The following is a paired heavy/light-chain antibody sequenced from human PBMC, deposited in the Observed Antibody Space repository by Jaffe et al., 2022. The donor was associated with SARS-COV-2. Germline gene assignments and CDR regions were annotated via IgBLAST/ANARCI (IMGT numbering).Heavy chain of an antibody. CDR2: IYNSRST. CDR1: GGSVSSYY. Sequence: QVQLQESGPGLVKPSETLSLICTVSGGSVSSYYWSWIRQPPGKGLEWIGYIYNSRSTTYNPSLKSRVAISVDTSKNHLSLDLTSVTAADTAVYYCAGTMAAYPRYYFDHWGQGTLVTVSS. V-gene: IGHV4-59*02. D-gene: IGHD1-1*01. J-gene: IGHJ4*02. CDR3: AGTMAAYPRYYFDH.
Light chain of an antibody. CDR1: ALPKQY. CDR2: KDR. J-gene: IGLJ2*01. CDR3: QSADSSGTSVI. V-gene: IGLV3-25*03. Sequence: SYELTQPPSVSVSPGQTARITCSADALPKQYIYWYQQKPGQAPVVVMYKDRERPSGIPERFSGSYSGTTVTLTISGVQAEDEADYYCQSADSSGTSVIFGGGTKLTVL.